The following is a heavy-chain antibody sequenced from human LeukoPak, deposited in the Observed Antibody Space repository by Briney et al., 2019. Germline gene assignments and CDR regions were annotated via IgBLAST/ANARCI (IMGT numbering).Heavy chain of an antibody. J-gene: IGHJ4*02. D-gene: IGHD4-17*01. Sequence: PGGSLRLSCAASGLTFSSYEMSWIRQAPGKGLEWVSAIGRSGDSTYYTDSVKGRFTISRDNSRNTLSLQMNNLRAEDTAIYYCAKGGVDHWGQGTLVTVSS. CDR3: AKGGVDH. CDR2: IGRSGDST. CDR1: GLTFSSYE. V-gene: IGHV3-23*01.